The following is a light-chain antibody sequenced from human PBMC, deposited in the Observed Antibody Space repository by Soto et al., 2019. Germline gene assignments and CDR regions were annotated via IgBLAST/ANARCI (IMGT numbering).Light chain of an antibody. J-gene: IGKJ5*01. CDR2: GAS. CDR1: QSVSSSY. V-gene: IGKV3-20*01. CDR3: QQYSSLPPIT. Sequence: PGTLSLSPGERATLSCRARQSVSSSYLACYQQKPSQADTLLIYGASSRATGIPERFSGRGSGTDFTLTICRLEPAYFAVYYGQQYSSLPPITFGQWTRLEIK.